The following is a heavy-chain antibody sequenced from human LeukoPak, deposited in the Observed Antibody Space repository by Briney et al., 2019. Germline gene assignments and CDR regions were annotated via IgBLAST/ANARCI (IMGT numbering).Heavy chain of an antibody. CDR3: AMGVYASGSYLAYDF. CDR1: GGASRIFY. Sequence: SETLSLTCAPSGGASRIFYWSWIRQTPGKGLEWIGEINEGGRTNFNPSLRSRLSISMDTSKTQLYLRLAYLTAADAGVYYCAMGVYASGSYLAYDFWGPGTAVTVFS. J-gene: IGHJ3*01. CDR2: INEGGRT. D-gene: IGHD3-10*01. V-gene: IGHV4-34*01.